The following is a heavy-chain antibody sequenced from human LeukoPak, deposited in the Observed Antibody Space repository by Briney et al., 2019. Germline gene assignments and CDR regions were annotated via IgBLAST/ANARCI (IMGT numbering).Heavy chain of an antibody. V-gene: IGHV3-23*01. Sequence: PGGSLRLSCAASGFTFISYSMSWVRQAPGRGLEWVSAISGSGGSTYYADSVKGRFTMSRDNSKNTLYLQMNSLRAEDTAVYYCAKGEYSSSWYAEYFKHWGQGTLVTVSS. CDR2: ISGSGGST. J-gene: IGHJ1*01. CDR3: AKGEYSSSWYAEYFKH. D-gene: IGHD6-13*01. CDR1: GFTFISYS.